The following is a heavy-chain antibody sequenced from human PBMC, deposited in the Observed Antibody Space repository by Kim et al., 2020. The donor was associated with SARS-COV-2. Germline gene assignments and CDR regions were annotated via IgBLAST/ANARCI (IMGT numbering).Heavy chain of an antibody. V-gene: IGHV3-9*01. D-gene: IGHD3-10*01. CDR3: AKDYYASGYNYYGMDV. J-gene: IGHJ6*02. Sequence: GGSLRLSCAASGFTFGDYAMHWVRQAPGKGLEWVSGISWNTGSIGYTDSVKGRFTISRDNAKNSLYLQMNSLRPKDTALYYCAKDYYASGYNYYGMDVWGQGTTVSVSS. CDR1: GFTFGDYA. CDR2: ISWNTGSI.